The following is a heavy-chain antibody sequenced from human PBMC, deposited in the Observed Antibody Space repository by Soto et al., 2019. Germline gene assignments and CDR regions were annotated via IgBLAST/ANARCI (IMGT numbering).Heavy chain of an antibody. J-gene: IGHJ4*02. Sequence: QVQLVQSGAEVKKPGASVKVSCKASGYTFTSYDINWVRQATGQGLEWMGWMKPNSGNTGYAQKFQVRVTMTRNTSISTAYMELSILTSEDPAVYYCARVSGASSGYGFDYWGQGTLVTVSS. V-gene: IGHV1-8*01. CDR3: ARVSGASSGYGFDY. CDR2: MKPNSGNT. D-gene: IGHD3-22*01. CDR1: GYTFTSYD.